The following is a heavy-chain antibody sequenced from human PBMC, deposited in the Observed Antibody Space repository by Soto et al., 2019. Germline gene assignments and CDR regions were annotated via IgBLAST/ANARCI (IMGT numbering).Heavy chain of an antibody. CDR1: GFTFSSYE. CDR2: ISRSGSYI. CDR3: ARVPPSYDSSGHAFDI. J-gene: IGHJ3*02. D-gene: IGHD3-22*01. V-gene: IGHV3-21*05. Sequence: GGSLRLSWAASGFTFSSYEMNWVRQAPGKGLEWVSYISRSGSYIYYADSVKGRFTISRDNAKNSLYLQMNSLRAEDTAVYYCARVPPSYDSSGHAFDIWGQGTMVTVSS.